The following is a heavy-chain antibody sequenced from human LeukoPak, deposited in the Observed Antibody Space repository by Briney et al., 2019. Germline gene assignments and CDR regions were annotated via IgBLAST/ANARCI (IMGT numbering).Heavy chain of an antibody. CDR2: INPNSGGT. J-gene: IGHJ4*02. CDR1: GYTFTGYY. CDR3: ARVTGLLWFGEFDY. Sequence: ASVKVSCKASGYTFTGYYMHWVRQAPGQGLEWMGWINPNSGGTNYAQKFQGRVTMTRDTSISTAYMELSGLRSDDTAVYYCARVTGLLWFGEFDYWGQGTLVTVSS. V-gene: IGHV1-2*02. D-gene: IGHD3-10*01.